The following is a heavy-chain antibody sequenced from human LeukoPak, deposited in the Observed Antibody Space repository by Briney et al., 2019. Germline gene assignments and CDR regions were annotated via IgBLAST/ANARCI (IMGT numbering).Heavy chain of an antibody. CDR1: GFTFSSYG. CDR2: IWYDGSNK. V-gene: IGHV3-33*01. CDR3: ARDNPPNSSSWQIGGPDYYYYYGMDV. D-gene: IGHD6-13*01. J-gene: IGHJ6*02. Sequence: PGRSLRLSCAASGFTFSSYGMHWVRQAPGKGLEWVAVIWYDGSNKYYADSVKGRFTISRDNSKNTLYLQMNSLRAEDTAVYYCARDNPPNSSSWQIGGPDYYYYYGMDVWGQGTTVTVSS.